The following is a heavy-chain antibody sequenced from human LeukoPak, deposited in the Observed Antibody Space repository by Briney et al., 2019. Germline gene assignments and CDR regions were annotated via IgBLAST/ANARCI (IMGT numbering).Heavy chain of an antibody. CDR2: INHSGST. V-gene: IGHV4-34*01. D-gene: IGHD1-26*01. CDR1: GGSFSGYY. CDR3: ARVASGSYLFWYFDL. Sequence: SETLSLTCAVYGGSFSGYYWSWIRQPPGKGLEWIGEINHSGSTNYNPSLKSRVTISVDTSKHQFSLKLSSVTAADTAVYYCARVASGSYLFWYFDLWGRGTLVTVSS. J-gene: IGHJ2*01.